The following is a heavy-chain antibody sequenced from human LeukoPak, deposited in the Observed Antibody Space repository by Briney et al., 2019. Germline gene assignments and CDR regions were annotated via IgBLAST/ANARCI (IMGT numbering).Heavy chain of an antibody. D-gene: IGHD5-18*01. CDR1: GFTFSSYW. J-gene: IGHJ4*02. CDR2: IKQDGSEK. CDR3: ARGVRGYSYGFDY. Sequence: GSLRLSCAASGFTFSSYWMSWVRQAPGKGLEWVANIKQDGSEKYYVDSVKGRFTISRDNAKNSLYLQMNSLRAEDTAVYYCARGVRGYSYGFDYWGQGTLVTVSS. V-gene: IGHV3-7*01.